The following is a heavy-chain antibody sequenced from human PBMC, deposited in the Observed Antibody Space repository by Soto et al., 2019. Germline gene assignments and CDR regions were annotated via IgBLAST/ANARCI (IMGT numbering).Heavy chain of an antibody. Sequence: EVQLLESGGGLVQPGGSLRLSCAASGFTFSTYAMIWVRQAPGKGLEWVSVITGSGGSTYYADSVKGRFTISRDTSKNTLFLQMNSLRAADTAVYYCAKERYGDYGGIDYWGQGTMVTVSS. CDR1: GFTFSTYA. V-gene: IGHV3-23*01. D-gene: IGHD4-17*01. CDR2: ITGSGGST. J-gene: IGHJ4*02. CDR3: AKERYGDYGGIDY.